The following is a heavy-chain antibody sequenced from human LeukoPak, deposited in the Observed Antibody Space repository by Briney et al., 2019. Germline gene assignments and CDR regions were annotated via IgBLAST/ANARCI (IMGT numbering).Heavy chain of an antibody. D-gene: IGHD3-10*01. CDR3: ARGLRRYYGSGSYYNNNNWFDP. Sequence: MTSETLSLTGAVYGGSFSGYYWSWIRQPPGKGLEWIGEINHSGRTNYNPSLKSRVTISVDTSKNQFSLKLSSVTAADTAVYYCARGLRRYYGSGSYYNNNNWFDPWGQGTLVTVSS. V-gene: IGHV4-34*01. J-gene: IGHJ5*02. CDR2: INHSGRT. CDR1: GGSFSGYY.